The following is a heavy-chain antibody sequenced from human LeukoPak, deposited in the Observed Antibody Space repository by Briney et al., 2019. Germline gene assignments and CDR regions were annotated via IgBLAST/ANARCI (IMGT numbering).Heavy chain of an antibody. CDR2: ISAYNGDT. CDR3: ARLGRYNLFSYMDV. CDR1: GFTFTAYG. Sequence: AASVKVSCKASGFTFTAYGINWMRQAPGQGLEWMGWISAYNGDTKYAQKVQGRVSMTTDTSTNTAYMEVRSLRADDTAVYYCARLGRYNLFSYMDVWGKGTTVTVSS. D-gene: IGHD5-24*01. J-gene: IGHJ6*03. V-gene: IGHV1-18*01.